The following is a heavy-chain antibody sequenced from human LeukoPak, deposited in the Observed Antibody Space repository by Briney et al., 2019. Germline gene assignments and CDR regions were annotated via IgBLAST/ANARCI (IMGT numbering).Heavy chain of an antibody. Sequence: GGSLRLSCAASRFTFSSYAMSWVRQAPGKGLEWVSGISGNGGNTNYADSVKGRFTISRDNSKNTLYLQMNSLRAEDTAVYYCAKDGYCSTISCYWSYWGQGSRVTVSS. D-gene: IGHD2-2*03. CDR2: ISGNGGNT. J-gene: IGHJ4*02. V-gene: IGHV3-23*01. CDR3: AKDGYCSTISCYWSY. CDR1: RFTFSSYA.